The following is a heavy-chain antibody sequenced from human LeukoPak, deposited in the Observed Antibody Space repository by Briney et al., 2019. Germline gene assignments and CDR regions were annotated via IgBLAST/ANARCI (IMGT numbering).Heavy chain of an antibody. CDR2: INHSGST. CDR1: GGSFSGYY. J-gene: IGHJ5*02. V-gene: IGHV4-34*01. D-gene: IGHD2-21*02. CDR3: ARAGRGDRFDP. Sequence: TSETPSLTCAVYGGSFSGYYWSWIRQPPGKGLEWIGEINHSGSTNYNPSLKSRVTISVDTSKNQFSLKLSSVTAADTAVYYCARAGRGDRFDPWGQGTLVTVSS.